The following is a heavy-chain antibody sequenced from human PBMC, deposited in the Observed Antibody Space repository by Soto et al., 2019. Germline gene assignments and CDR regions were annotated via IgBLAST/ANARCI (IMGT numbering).Heavy chain of an antibody. V-gene: IGHV3-74*01. D-gene: IGHD3-10*01. J-gene: IGHJ6*02. CDR3: ARGPVRVWSGGNYYGMDV. CDR1: GFTFSSYW. CDR2: INSDGSST. Sequence: EVQLVESGGGLVQPGGSLRLSCAASGFTFSSYWMHWVRQAPGKGLVWVSRINSDGSSTSYADSVKGRFTISRDNAKNTLYLQMNSLRAEDTAVYYCARGPVRVWSGGNYYGMDVWGQGTTVTVSS.